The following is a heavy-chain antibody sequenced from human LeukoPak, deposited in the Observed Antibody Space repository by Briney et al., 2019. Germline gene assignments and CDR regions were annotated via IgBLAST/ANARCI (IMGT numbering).Heavy chain of an antibody. D-gene: IGHD3-22*01. J-gene: IGHJ4*02. CDR1: GFTFSSYA. CDR3: AKGRYDSSGYGNY. V-gene: IGHV3-23*01. Sequence: GGSLRLSCAASGFTFSSYAMSWVRQAPGKGLEWVSTISDSGGSTYYADSVKGRFTISRDNSKNTLYLQMNSLRAEDTAVYYCAKGRYDSSGYGNYWGQGTLVTVSS. CDR2: ISDSGGST.